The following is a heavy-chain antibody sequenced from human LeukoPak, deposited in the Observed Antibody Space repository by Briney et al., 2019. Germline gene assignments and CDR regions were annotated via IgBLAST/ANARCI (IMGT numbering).Heavy chain of an antibody. D-gene: IGHD3-22*01. CDR2: IIPIFGTA. V-gene: IGHV1-69*06. J-gene: IGHJ3*02. CDR3: ARDYYDSSGYYAFDI. CDR1: GYTFTGYY. Sequence: SVKVSCKASGYTFTGYYMHWVRQAPGQGLEWMGGIIPIFGTANYAQKFQGRVTITADKSTSTAYMELSSLRSEDTAVYYCARDYYDSSGYYAFDIWGQGTMVTVSS.